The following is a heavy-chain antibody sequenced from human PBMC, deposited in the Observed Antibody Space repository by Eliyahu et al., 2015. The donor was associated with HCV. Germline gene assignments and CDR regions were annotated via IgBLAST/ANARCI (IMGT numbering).Heavy chain of an antibody. V-gene: IGHV4-30-2*06. Sequence: QLQLQESGSGLVKPSQTLSLTCVVSGASISNDGYSWSWIRQSPGRGLEWIGYIFHSGSTDFNPSLKSRVTISIDRSKNQISLMVSSVTAADTAVYFCARGRFLAPWRGQSWFDTWGQGILVTVSS. D-gene: IGHD3-3*01. CDR3: ARGRFLAPWRGQSWFDT. CDR1: GASISNDGYS. J-gene: IGHJ5*02. CDR2: IFHSGST.